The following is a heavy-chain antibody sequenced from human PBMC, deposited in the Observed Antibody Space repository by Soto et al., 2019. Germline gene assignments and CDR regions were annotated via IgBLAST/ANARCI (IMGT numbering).Heavy chain of an antibody. CDR2: IYYSGST. CDR3: ASGTSRYYYYGMDV. CDR1: GGSISSGGYY. D-gene: IGHD6-13*01. J-gene: IGHJ6*02. V-gene: IGHV4-31*03. Sequence: SETLSLTCTVSGGSISSGGYYWSWIRQHPGKGLEWIGYIYYSGSTYYNPSLKSRVTISVDTSKNQFSLKLSSVTAADTAVYYCASGTSRYYYYGMDVWGQGTTITVSS.